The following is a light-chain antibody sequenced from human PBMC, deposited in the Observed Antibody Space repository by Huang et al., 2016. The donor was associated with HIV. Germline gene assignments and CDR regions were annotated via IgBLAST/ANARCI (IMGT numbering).Light chain of an antibody. J-gene: IGKJ3*01. V-gene: IGKV1-9*01. CDR3: QQLNSFL. Sequence: IQLTQSPSSLSASVGDRVTLTCRASQDINSNLAWYQQKPGKAPKVLIYATSTLQSGVPSRFSGFGSVTVFTLTINGLQPEDFATYYCQQLNSFLFGPGTKVDMK. CDR2: ATS. CDR1: QDINSN.